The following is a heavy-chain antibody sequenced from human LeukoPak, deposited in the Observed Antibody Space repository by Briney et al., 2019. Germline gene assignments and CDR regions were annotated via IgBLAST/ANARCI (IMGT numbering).Heavy chain of an antibody. CDR2: MNPNSGNT. CDR1: GYTFTSYD. V-gene: IGHV1-8*03. CDR3: ARAETAIVLMVYAYFDY. J-gene: IGHJ4*02. D-gene: IGHD2-8*01. Sequence: ASVKVSCKASGYTFTSYDINWVRQATGQGLEWMGWMNPNSGNTGYAQKFQGRVTITRNTSISTAYMELSSLRSEDTAVYYCARAETAIVLMVYAYFDYWGQGTLVTVSS.